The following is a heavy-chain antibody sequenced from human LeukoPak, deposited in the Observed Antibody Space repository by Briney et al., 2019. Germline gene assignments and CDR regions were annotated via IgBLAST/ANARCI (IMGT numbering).Heavy chain of an antibody. CDR1: GGSISSSSYY. CDR2: IYYSGST. CDR3: ARPQDGGNDAFDI. V-gene: IGHV4-39*07. J-gene: IGHJ3*02. Sequence: PSETLSLTCTVSGGSISSSSYYWGWIRQPPGKGLEWIGSIYYSGSTNYNPSLKSRVTISVDTSKNQFSLKLSSVTAADTAVYYCARPQDGGNDAFDIWGQGTMVTVSS. D-gene: IGHD2-15*01.